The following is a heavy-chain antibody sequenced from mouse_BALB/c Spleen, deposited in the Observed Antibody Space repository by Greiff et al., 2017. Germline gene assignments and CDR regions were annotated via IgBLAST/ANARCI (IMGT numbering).Heavy chain of an antibody. J-gene: IGHJ2*01. CDR2: ISYSGST. Sequence: EVKLQESGPGLVKPSQSLSLTCTVTGYSITSDYAWNWIRQFPGNKLEWMGYISYSGSTSYNPSLKSRISITRDTSKNQFFLQLNSVTTEDTATYYCASRDYLDYWGQGTTLTVSS. D-gene: IGHD3-1*01. V-gene: IGHV3-2*02. CDR1: GYSITSDYA. CDR3: ASRDYLDY.